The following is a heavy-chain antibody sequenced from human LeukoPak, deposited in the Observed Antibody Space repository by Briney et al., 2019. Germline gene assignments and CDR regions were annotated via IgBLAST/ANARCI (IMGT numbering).Heavy chain of an antibody. Sequence: PGGSLRLSCAASGFIFDDYAMHWVRQVPGKGLEWVSGMNWNSESIGYGDSVKGRFTMSRDNAKNALYLQMASLRPEDTALYYCARGLKLASLRYFDWLLYLDFWGPGTLVTVSS. CDR1: GFIFDDYA. J-gene: IGHJ4*02. CDR3: ARGLKLASLRYFDWLLYLDF. CDR2: MNWNSESI. D-gene: IGHD3-9*01. V-gene: IGHV3-9*01.